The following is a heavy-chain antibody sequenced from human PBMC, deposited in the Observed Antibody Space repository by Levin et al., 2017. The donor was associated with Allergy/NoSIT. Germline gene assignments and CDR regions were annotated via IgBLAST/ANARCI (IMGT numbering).Heavy chain of an antibody. CDR2: VYHTGRA. Sequence: SETLSLTCAVSGSFIGSDYYWGWIRQPPGKGLEWIGSVYHTGRAYFNPSLESRAIISLDTSKNQFSLKLSSVTAADTAMYYCARGGVGRNWFDPWGQGTVVTVSS. D-gene: IGHD3-16*01. CDR3: ARGGVGRNWFDP. J-gene: IGHJ5*02. V-gene: IGHV4-38-2*01. CDR1: GSFIGSDYY.